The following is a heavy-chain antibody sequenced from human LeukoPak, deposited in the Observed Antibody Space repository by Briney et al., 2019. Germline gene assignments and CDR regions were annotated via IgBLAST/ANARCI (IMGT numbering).Heavy chain of an antibody. Sequence: GGSLRLSCAASGFTFSSYWMSWVRQAPGKGLEWVANINQDGSEKYYVDSVKGRFTISRDNAKNSLYLQMNSLRAEDTAVYYCAKADELEYYDFWSGYYNPPIDYWGQGTLVTVSS. J-gene: IGHJ4*02. CDR3: AKADELEYYDFWSGYYNPPIDY. V-gene: IGHV3-7*03. CDR2: INQDGSEK. D-gene: IGHD3-3*01. CDR1: GFTFSSYW.